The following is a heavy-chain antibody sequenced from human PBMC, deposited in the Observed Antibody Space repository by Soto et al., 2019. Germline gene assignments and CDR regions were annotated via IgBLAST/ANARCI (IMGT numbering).Heavy chain of an antibody. J-gene: IGHJ4*02. D-gene: IGHD6-19*01. CDR1: GGSFRGYH. CDR2: INNSGST. Sequence: PSETLSLTCAVHGGSFRGYHWTWIRQPPGKGLEWVGEINNSGSTNDNPSLKSRVTISRDTSKNQLSLSLSSVTAADTAIYYCARGGYSSGWFRFWGQGILVTVSS. V-gene: IGHV4-34*01. CDR3: ARGGYSSGWFRF.